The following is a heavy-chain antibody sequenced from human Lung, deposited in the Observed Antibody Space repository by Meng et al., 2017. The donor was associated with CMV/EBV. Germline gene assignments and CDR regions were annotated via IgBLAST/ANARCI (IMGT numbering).Heavy chain of an antibody. CDR2: IFHGGTV. J-gene: IGHJ6*02. V-gene: IGHV4-38-2*02. CDR3: ARERDYYSYMDV. CDR1: GYSITTSYF. Sequence: SETLSLTXPISGYSITTSYFWGWVRQSPGKGLEWIGSIFHGGTVYYNPSLKSRVTISLDTSKNQFSLRLDSVTAADTAVYYCARERDYYSYMDVWGRGTTVTVSS.